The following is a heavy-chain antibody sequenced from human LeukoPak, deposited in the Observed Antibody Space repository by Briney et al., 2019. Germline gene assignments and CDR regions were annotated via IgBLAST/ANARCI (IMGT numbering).Heavy chain of an antibody. D-gene: IGHD3-10*01. CDR1: GFTFSSYW. V-gene: IGHV3-7*01. CDR2: IKQDGSEK. Sequence: PGGSLRLSCAASGFTFSSYWMSWVRQAPGKGLEWVANIKQDGSEKYYVDSVKGRFTISRDNAKNSLYLQMSSLRAEDTAVYYCARDANYYGGPYHFWGQGTLVTVSS. CDR3: ARDANYYGGPYHF. J-gene: IGHJ4*02.